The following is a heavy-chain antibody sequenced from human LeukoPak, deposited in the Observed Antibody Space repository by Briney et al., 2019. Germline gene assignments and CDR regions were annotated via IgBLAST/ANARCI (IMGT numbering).Heavy chain of an antibody. Sequence: SETLSLTCTVSGDSITGYYWGWIRQPPGKGLEWIGNIYYTGNTYYNASLKSRVTISVDTSKNQFSLKLSSVTAADTAVYYCARDRGISNYYDSSGLLDPWGQGTLVTVSS. D-gene: IGHD3-22*01. V-gene: IGHV4-39*07. CDR1: GDSITGYY. CDR2: IYYTGNT. CDR3: ARDRGISNYYDSSGLLDP. J-gene: IGHJ5*02.